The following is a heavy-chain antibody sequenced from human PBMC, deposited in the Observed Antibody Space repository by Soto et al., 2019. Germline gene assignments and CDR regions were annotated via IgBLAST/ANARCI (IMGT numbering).Heavy chain of an antibody. J-gene: IGHJ5*02. Sequence: ASVKVSCKASGYTFTSYLIHWGRHEPGQGLEWMGIINPSGGITNYAQKFQGRVTITADKSTSTAYMELSSLRSEDTAVYYCARGIGWGIAAAGNWFDPWGQGTLVTVSS. D-gene: IGHD6-13*01. V-gene: IGHV1-46*01. CDR1: GYTFTSYL. CDR3: ARGIGWGIAAAGNWFDP. CDR2: INPSGGIT.